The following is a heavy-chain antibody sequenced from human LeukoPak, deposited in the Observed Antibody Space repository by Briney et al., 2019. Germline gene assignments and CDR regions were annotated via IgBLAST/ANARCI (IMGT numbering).Heavy chain of an antibody. CDR3: ARSPYYYDSSGSPLDY. V-gene: IGHV3-21*04. J-gene: IGHJ4*02. Sequence: GGSLRLSCAASGSTFSSYSMNWVRQAPGKGLEWVSSISSSSSYIYYADSVKGRFTISRDNAKNSLYLQMNSLRAEDTAVYYCARSPYYYDSSGSPLDYWGQGTLVTVSS. CDR1: GSTFSSYS. D-gene: IGHD3-22*01. CDR2: ISSSSSYI.